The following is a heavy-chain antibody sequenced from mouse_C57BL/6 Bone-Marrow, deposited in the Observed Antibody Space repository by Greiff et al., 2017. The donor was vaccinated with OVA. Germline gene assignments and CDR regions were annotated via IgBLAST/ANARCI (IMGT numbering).Heavy chain of an antibody. CDR2: ISDGGSYT. V-gene: IGHV5-4*01. J-gene: IGHJ1*03. CDR3: ARWVLGYFDV. Sequence: EVHLVESGGGLVKPGGSLKLSCAASGFTFSSYAMSWVRQTPEKRLEWVATISDGGSYTYYPDNVKGRFTISRDNAKNNLYLQMSHLKSEDTAMYYCARWVLGYFDVWGTGTTVTVSS. CDR1: GFTFSSYA.